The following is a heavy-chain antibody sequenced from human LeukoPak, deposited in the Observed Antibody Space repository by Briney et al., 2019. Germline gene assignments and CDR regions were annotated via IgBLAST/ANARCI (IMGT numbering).Heavy chain of an antibody. D-gene: IGHD3-10*01. CDR2: ISSSGSSI. CDR3: ARGYYYGSGTLGPFDP. CDR1: GFTFSSYG. Sequence: PGGSLRLSCAASGFTFSSYGMHWVRQAPGKGLEWVSYISSSGSSIYNADSVKGRFTISRDNAKNSLYLQMNSLRAEDTAVYYCARGYYYGSGTLGPFDPWGQGTLVTVSS. V-gene: IGHV3-48*04. J-gene: IGHJ5*02.